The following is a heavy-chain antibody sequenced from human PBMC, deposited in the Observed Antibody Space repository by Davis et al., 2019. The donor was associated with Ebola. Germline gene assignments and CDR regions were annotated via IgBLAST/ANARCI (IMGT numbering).Heavy chain of an antibody. V-gene: IGHV1-2*06. CDR3: AREGYYGSGSYAGDY. J-gene: IGHJ4*02. Sequence: ASVKVSCKASGYTFTGYYMHWVRQAPGQGLEWMGRINPNSGGTNYAQKFQGRVTMTRDTSISTAYMELSRLKSDDTAVYYCAREGYYGSGSYAGDYWGQGTLVTVSS. CDR1: GYTFTGYY. D-gene: IGHD3-10*01. CDR2: INPNSGGT.